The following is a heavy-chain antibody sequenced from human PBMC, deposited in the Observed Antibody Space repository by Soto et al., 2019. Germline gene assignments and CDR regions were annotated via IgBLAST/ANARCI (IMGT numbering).Heavy chain of an antibody. D-gene: IGHD7-27*01. CDR1: GGSISSYY. V-gene: IGHV4-59*01. CDR2: IYYSGST. Sequence: SQTLSLTCTVSGGSISSYYWSWIRQPPGKGLEWIGYIYYSGSTNYNPSLKSRVTISVDTSKNQFSLKLSSVTAADTALYYCARRTGRDYYMDVWGKGTTVTVSS. CDR3: ARRTGRDYYMDV. J-gene: IGHJ6*03.